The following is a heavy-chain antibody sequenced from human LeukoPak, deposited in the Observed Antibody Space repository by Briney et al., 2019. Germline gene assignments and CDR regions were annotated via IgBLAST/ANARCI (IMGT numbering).Heavy chain of an antibody. Sequence: SETLSLTCTVSGSSISSYYWSWIRQPAGKGLEWIGRIYTNGGTNYNPSLKSRVTMSVDTSKNQFSLKPTSVTAADTAVYYCARDYYDFWGGLFDYWGQGTLVTVSS. J-gene: IGHJ4*02. D-gene: IGHD3-3*01. CDR2: IYTNGGT. V-gene: IGHV4-4*07. CDR1: GSSISSYY. CDR3: ARDYYDFWGGLFDY.